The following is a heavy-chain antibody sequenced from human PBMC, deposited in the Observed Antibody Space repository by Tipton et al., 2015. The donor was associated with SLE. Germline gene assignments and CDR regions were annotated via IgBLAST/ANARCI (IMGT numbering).Heavy chain of an antibody. J-gene: IGHJ4*02. Sequence: GLVKPSETLSLTCTVSGGSISSSSYYWGWIRQPPGKGLEWIGSIFYRGSTFYNPSLESRVTISRDTSKNQFSLKLKSVTAADTAVYYCARLRVAAGTWYFDYWGQGTLVTVSS. D-gene: IGHD6-19*01. CDR1: GGSISSSSYY. V-gene: IGHV4-39*07. CDR3: ARLRVAAGTWYFDY. CDR2: IFYRGST.